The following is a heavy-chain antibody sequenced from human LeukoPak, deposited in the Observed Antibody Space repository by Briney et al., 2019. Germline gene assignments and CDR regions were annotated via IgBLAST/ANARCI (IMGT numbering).Heavy chain of an antibody. J-gene: IGHJ4*02. CDR1: GFTFGFTFSTYA. Sequence: QTGGSLRLSCAASGFTFGFTFSTYAMSWVRQAPGKGLEWVSAISGSGGSTYYADSVKGRFTISRDNSKNTLYLQMNSLRAEDTAVYYCAKVGVVVPAAKYYFDYWGQGTLATVSS. CDR3: AKVGVVVPAAKYYFDY. CDR2: ISGSGGST. D-gene: IGHD2-2*01. V-gene: IGHV3-23*01.